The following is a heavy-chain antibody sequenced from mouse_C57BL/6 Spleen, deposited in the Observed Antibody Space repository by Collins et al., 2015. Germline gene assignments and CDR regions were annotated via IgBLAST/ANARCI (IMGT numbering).Heavy chain of an antibody. J-gene: IGHJ1*01. CDR2: INSNGGST. CDR3: ARDKGYGSSYWYFDV. CDR1: GFTFSSYG. D-gene: IGHD1-1*01. Sequence: LVESGGGLVQPGGSLKLSCAASGFTFSSYGMSWVRQTPDKRLELVATINSNGGSTYYPDSVKGRFTISRDNAKNTLYLQMSSLKSEDTAMYYCARDKGYGSSYWYFDVWGAGTTVTVSS. V-gene: IGHV5-6-3*01.